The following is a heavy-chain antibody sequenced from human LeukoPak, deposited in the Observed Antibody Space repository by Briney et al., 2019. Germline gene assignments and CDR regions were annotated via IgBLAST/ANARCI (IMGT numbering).Heavy chain of an antibody. CDR2: ISSSSSYI. CDR1: GFTFSSYT. V-gene: IGHV3-21*01. D-gene: IGHD6-13*01. J-gene: IGHJ6*03. CDR3: ARVLGYYYYYYMDV. Sequence: GGSLRLSCAASGFTFSSYTMNWVRQTPGKGLEWVSSISSSSSYIYYADSLKGRFTISRDNAKNSLYLQMNSLRAEDTAVYYCARVLGYYYYYYMDVWGKGTTVTISS.